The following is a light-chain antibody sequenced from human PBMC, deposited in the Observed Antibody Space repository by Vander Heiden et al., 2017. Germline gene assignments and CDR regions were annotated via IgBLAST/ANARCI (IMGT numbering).Light chain of an antibody. J-gene: IGLJ2*01. V-gene: IGLV1-40*01. CDR2: GNS. CDR3: QSYDSSLSGSV. Sequence: QSVLPPPPSVSGAPGHRVTIACTGSSSNIGAGYDVHWYQQLPGTAPKLLIYGNSNRPSGVPERFSGSKSGTSASLAITGLQAEDEADYYCQSYDSSLSGSVFGGGTKLTVL. CDR1: SSNIGAGYD.